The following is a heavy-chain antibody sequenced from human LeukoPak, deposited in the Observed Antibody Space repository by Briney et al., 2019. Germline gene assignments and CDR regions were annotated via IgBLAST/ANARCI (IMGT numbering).Heavy chain of an antibody. Sequence: SVKVSCKASGGTFSNYVINWVRQAPGQGLEWMGGIIPIFATVDYAQKFQGRVTITADESTSTAYMELSSLRSEDTAVYYCAVGVRGSGSYQIWGHAFDIWGQGTMVTVSS. CDR1: GGTFSNYV. CDR3: AVGVRGSGSYQIWGHAFDI. V-gene: IGHV1-69*13. J-gene: IGHJ3*02. D-gene: IGHD3-10*01. CDR2: IIPIFATV.